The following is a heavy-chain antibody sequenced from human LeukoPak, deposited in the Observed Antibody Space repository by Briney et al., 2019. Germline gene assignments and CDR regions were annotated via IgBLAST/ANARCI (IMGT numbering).Heavy chain of an antibody. CDR2: ISGSGGST. V-gene: IGHV3-23*01. CDR3: AKDEYTYNSNAFDI. J-gene: IGHJ3*02. D-gene: IGHD5-18*01. CDR1: GFTFNTYT. Sequence: GGSLRLSCAASGFTFNTYTMNWVRQAPGKGLEWVSAISGSGGSTYYADSVKGRFTISRDNSKNTLYLQMNSLRAEDTAVYYCAKDEYTYNSNAFDIWGQGTMVTVSS.